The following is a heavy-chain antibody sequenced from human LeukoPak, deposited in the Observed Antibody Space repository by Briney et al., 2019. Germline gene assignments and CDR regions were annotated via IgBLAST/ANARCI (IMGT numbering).Heavy chain of an antibody. CDR3: ASDHIDYGGTRGDY. Sequence: EASVKVSCKASGYTFTGYYMHWVRQAPGQGLEWMGRIIPILGIANYAQKFQGRVTITADKSTSTAYMELSSLRSEDTAVYYCASDHIDYGGTRGDYWGQGTLVTVSS. CDR1: GYTFTGYY. D-gene: IGHD4-23*01. J-gene: IGHJ4*02. V-gene: IGHV1-69*04. CDR2: IIPILGIA.